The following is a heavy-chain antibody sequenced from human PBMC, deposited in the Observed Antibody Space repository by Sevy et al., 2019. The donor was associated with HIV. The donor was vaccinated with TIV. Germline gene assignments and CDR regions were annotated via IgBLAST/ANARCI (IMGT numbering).Heavy chain of an antibody. CDR1: GFTFSYYG. CDR3: ARNYGDYALFDY. D-gene: IGHD4-17*01. Sequence: GGSLRLSCAASGFTFSYYGMNWVRQAPGKGLEWVSYISIGSRTKYYADSVKGRFTISRDTAKNSLYLQMNSLRDDDTAVYYCARNYGDYALFDYWGQGTLVTVSS. CDR2: ISIGSRTK. J-gene: IGHJ4*02. V-gene: IGHV3-48*02.